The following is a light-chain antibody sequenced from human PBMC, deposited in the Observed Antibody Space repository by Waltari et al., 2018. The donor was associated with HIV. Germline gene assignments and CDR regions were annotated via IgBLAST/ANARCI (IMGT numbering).Light chain of an antibody. CDR1: ALPKQY. Sequence: SYELTQPPSVSVSPGQTARITCSGDALPKQYAFWYQQKEGQAPVVVIYKDSERPSGIPERFSGSSSGTTVTLTISGVQAEDEADYYCQSSDISRVFGGGTKLTVL. V-gene: IGLV3-25*03. CDR3: QSSDISRV. J-gene: IGLJ3*02. CDR2: KDS.